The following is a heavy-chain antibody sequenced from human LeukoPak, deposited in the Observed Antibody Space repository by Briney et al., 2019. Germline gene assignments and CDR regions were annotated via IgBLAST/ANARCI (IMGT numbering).Heavy chain of an antibody. V-gene: IGHV4-38-2*02. CDR3: ARVPGVFYDTLNGYGSGWFDP. Sequence: SETLSLTCTVSGYSISTGYYWGWVRQPPGKRLEWIGTVYHSGSTYYNPSLRSRATISVDTSRNQFSLRLRSMTAADTAVYYCARVPGVFYDTLNGYGSGWFDPWGQGTLVTVSS. CDR2: VYHSGST. J-gene: IGHJ5*02. CDR1: GYSISTGYY. D-gene: IGHD3-9*01.